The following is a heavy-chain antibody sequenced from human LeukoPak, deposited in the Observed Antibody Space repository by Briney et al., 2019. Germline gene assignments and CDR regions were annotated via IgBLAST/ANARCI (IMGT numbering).Heavy chain of an antibody. J-gene: IGHJ3*02. V-gene: IGHV3-48*01. Sequence: GGSLRLSCAASGFTFSSYSMNWVRQAPGKGLEWVSYISSSSSTIYYADSVKGRFTISRDNAKNSLYLQINSLRAEDTAVYYCAREEQPFDAFDIWGQGTMVTVSS. CDR1: GFTFSSYS. CDR3: AREEQPFDAFDI. CDR2: ISSSSSTI. D-gene: IGHD1/OR15-1a*01.